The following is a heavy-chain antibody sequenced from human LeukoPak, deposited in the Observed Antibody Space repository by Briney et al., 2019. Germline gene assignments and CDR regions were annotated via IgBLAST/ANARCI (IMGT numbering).Heavy chain of an antibody. Sequence: GGSLRLSCTASGFTFGDYAMSWFRQAPGKGLEWVGFIRSKAYGGTTEYAASVKGRFTISRDDSKSIAYLQVNSLKTEDTAVYYCTRRGDYGDYYFDYWGQGTLVTVSS. J-gene: IGHJ4*02. CDR3: TRRGDYGDYYFDY. D-gene: IGHD4-17*01. V-gene: IGHV3-49*03. CDR1: GFTFGDYA. CDR2: IRSKAYGGTT.